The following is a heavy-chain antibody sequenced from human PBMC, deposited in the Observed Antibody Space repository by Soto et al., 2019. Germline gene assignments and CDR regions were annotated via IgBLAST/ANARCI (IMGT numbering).Heavy chain of an antibody. CDR2: IYHGGAT. Sequence: PLEPLSLTCTVSGGSLISGSDWSWIRKPPGKGLEWIGYIYHGGATTYNASLKSRVTISVDTSKNQFFLKVNSVTAADTAVYFCARDSSRRHDYWGQGTPVPSPQ. J-gene: IGHJ4*02. D-gene: IGHD2-2*01. V-gene: IGHV4-61*01. CDR3: ARDSSRRHDY. CDR1: GGSLISGSD.